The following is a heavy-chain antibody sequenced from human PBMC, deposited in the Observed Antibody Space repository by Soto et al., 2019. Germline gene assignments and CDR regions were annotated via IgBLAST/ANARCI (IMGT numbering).Heavy chain of an antibody. J-gene: IGHJ6*01. CDR2: ISAYNGNT. CDR3: ARINIVVVPAATDGPHYYYDGMAV. D-gene: IGHD2-2*01. Sequence: GASVKVSCKASGYTFTSYGISWVRQAPGQGLEWMGWISAYNGNTNYAQKLQGRVTMTTDTSTSTAYMELRSLRSDDTAVYYCARINIVVVPAATDGPHYYYDGMAVWGQGTTDTVSS. V-gene: IGHV1-18*01. CDR1: GYTFTSYG.